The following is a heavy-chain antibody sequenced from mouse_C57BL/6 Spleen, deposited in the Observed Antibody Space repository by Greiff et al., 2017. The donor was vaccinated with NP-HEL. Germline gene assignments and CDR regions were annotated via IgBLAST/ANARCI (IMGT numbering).Heavy chain of an antibody. CDR3: ARDGWTAQATFYAMDY. CDR1: GFTFSSYA. D-gene: IGHD3-2*02. V-gene: IGHV5-4*01. J-gene: IGHJ4*01. Sequence: EVNVVESGGGLVKPGGSLKLSCAASGFTFSSYAMSWVRQTPEKRLEWVATISDGGSYTYYPDNVKGRFTISRDNAKNNLYLQMSHLKSEDTAMYYCARDGWTAQATFYAMDYWGQGTSVTVSS. CDR2: ISDGGSYT.